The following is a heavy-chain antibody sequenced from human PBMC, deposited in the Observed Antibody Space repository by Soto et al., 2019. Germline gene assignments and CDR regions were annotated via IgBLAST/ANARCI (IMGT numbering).Heavy chain of an antibody. V-gene: IGHV3-33*01. CDR2: IWYDGSNK. J-gene: IGHJ4*02. D-gene: IGHD4-4*01. Sequence: GGSLRLSCAASGFTFSNYGMHWVRQAPGKGLEWVAVIWYDGSNKYYADSVKGRFTISRDNSKNTLYLQMNSLRAEDTAVYYCARLEYSNYGISSAWNDGTDDYWGQGTLVTVSS. CDR1: GFTFSNYG. CDR3: ARLEYSNYGISSAWNDGTDDY.